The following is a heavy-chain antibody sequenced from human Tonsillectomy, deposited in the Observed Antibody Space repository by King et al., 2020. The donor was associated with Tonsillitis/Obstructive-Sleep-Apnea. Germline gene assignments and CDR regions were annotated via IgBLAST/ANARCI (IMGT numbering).Heavy chain of an antibody. CDR3: ARDGYYGSGIYYTHYYYGMDV. V-gene: IGHV3-33*01. Sequence: HVQLVESGGGVVQPGRSLRLSCAASGFTFSNYGMHWVRQAPGKGLEWVAVIWYDGSNENYADSVKGRFNISRDNSKNTLYLQMNSLRAEDTAIYYCARDGYYGSGIYYTHYYYGMDVWGQGTTVTVSS. CDR1: GFTFSNYG. CDR2: IWYDGSNE. D-gene: IGHD3-10*01. J-gene: IGHJ6*02.